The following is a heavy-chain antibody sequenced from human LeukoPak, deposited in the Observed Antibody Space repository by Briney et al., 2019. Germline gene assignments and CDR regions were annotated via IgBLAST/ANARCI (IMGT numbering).Heavy chain of an antibody. CDR3: ARIPEY. CDR1: GFDFSTYA. J-gene: IGHJ1*01. V-gene: IGHV3-64*01. Sequence: PGGSLRLSCAASGFDFSTYAMYWVRLTPGKGLEFVSAISKSGDDTSYGNDVKGRFTISRDNIKNTVDLEMGSLRVDDTGIYYCARIPEYWGQGTVVTVSS. CDR2: ISKSGDDT. D-gene: IGHD2-2*01.